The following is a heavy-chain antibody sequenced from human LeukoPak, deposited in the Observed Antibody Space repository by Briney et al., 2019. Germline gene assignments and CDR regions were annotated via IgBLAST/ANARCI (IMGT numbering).Heavy chain of an antibody. CDR3: GRAIRDWYFDL. D-gene: IGHD4-17*01. Sequence: ASVKVSCKASGGTFSSYAISWVRQAPGQGLEWMGGIIPIFGTANYAQKFQGRVTTTADKSTSTAYMELSSLRSEDTVVYYCGRAIRDWYFDLWGRGTLVTVSS. J-gene: IGHJ2*01. CDR2: IIPIFGTA. CDR1: GGTFSSYA. V-gene: IGHV1-69*06.